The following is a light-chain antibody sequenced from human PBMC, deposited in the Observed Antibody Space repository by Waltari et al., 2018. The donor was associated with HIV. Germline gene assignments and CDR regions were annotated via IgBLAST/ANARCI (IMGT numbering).Light chain of an antibody. CDR2: GKN. V-gene: IGLV3-19*01. CDR3: NSRDSNGAHVV. Sequence: SSELTQDPTMSVTLGQTVKISCHGDSLKNYYAAWYQQKPRQAPLLILYGKNKRPPGIPDRFSGSFSGNSAYLTIIGTQAEDEAEYYCNSRDSNGAHVVFGGGTKLTVL. J-gene: IGLJ2*01. CDR1: SLKNYY.